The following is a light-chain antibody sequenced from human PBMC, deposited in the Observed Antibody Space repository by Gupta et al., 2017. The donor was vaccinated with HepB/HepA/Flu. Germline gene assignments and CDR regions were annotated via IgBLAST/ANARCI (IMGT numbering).Light chain of an antibody. CDR2: DVS. V-gene: IGLV2-14*01. CDR1: SSDVGSYNY. CDR3: SSYTSSSTVV. J-gene: IGLJ2*01. Sequence: QSALTQPASVSGSPGQSITISCTGTSSDVGSYNYVSWYQQHPGKAPKLMIYDVSNRPSGVSSRFSGSKSGNTDSLTVSGRQAEDEADYYCSSYTSSSTVVFGGGTKLTVL.